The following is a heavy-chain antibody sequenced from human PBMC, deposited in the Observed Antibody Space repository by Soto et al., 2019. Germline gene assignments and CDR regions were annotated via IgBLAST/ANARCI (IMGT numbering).Heavy chain of an antibody. Sequence: PSETLSLTCTVSCGSFKSGSYWMSWVRQAPGKGLEWVANIRQDGSQIYYLGSVKGRFTISRDNAKNSLYLQMNSLRAEDTAVYYCARLQWPSKGAFDIWGQGTMVTVSS. CDR1: CGSFKSGSYW. CDR2: IRQDGSQI. CDR3: ARLQWPSKGAFDI. J-gene: IGHJ3*02. V-gene: IGHV3-7*03. D-gene: IGHD6-19*01.